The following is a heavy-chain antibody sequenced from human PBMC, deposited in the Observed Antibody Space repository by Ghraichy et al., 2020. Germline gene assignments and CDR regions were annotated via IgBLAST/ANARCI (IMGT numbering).Heavy chain of an antibody. CDR2: IKTDGTTI. V-gene: IGHV3-74*01. J-gene: IGHJ6*02. CDR3: VRGYNHAMDV. Sequence: GGSLRLSCAASGFTFSGYWMRWVRQLPGKGLVWVSHIKTDGTTINYADSVKGRFTISRDNAKNTLYLQMSSLRDEDTAVYYCVRGYNHAMDVWGQGITVTVSS. CDR1: GFTFSGYW.